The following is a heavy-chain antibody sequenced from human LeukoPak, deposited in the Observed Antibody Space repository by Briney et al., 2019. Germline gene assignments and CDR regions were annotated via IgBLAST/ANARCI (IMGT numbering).Heavy chain of an antibody. Sequence: GRSLRLSCAASGFAFSSYAMRWVRQAPGKGLEWVAVISYDGSNKYYADSVKGRFTISRDNSKNTLYLQMNSLRAEDTAVYYCARSRTTMTTVVTWDYWGQGTLVTVSS. D-gene: IGHD4-17*01. CDR2: ISYDGSNK. J-gene: IGHJ4*02. V-gene: IGHV3-30-3*01. CDR3: ARSRTTMTTVVTWDY. CDR1: GFAFSSYA.